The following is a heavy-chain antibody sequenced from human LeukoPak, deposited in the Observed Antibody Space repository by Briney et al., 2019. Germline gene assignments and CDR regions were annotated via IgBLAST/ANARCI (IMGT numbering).Heavy chain of an antibody. D-gene: IGHD1-14*01. J-gene: IGHJ4*02. CDR1: GFSFSSNA. CDR3: AKGWKGNLDY. CDR2: VSGSGGST. Sequence: QPGASLRLSCAASGFSFSSNAMNWVRQAPGKGLEWVSAVSGSGGSTYYADSVKGRFTISRDNSKNTVYLQMNSPRAEDTALYYCAKGWKGNLDYWGQGTLVTVSS. V-gene: IGHV3-23*01.